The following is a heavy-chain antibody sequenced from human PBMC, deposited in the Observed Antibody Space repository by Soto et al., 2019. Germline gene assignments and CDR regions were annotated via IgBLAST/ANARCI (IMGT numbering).Heavy chain of an antibody. Sequence: QVQLVESGGGVVQPGRSLRLSCAASGFTFSSYAMHWVRQAPGKGLEWVALISYEVSKKYYADSVKGRLTISRDNSKNTVSLQMDSLRAEDTAVYYCAKVVYSGSYYGIDYWGQGTLVTVSS. CDR2: ISYEVSKK. D-gene: IGHD1-26*01. V-gene: IGHV3-30*18. CDR3: AKVVYSGSYYGIDY. CDR1: GFTFSSYA. J-gene: IGHJ4*02.